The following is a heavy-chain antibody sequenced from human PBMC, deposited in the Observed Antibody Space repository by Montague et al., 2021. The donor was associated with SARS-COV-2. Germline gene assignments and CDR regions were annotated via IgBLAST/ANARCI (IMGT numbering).Heavy chain of an antibody. CDR2: INYSGST. D-gene: IGHD3-22*01. J-gene: IGHJ3*02. CDR1: GASISSSSYY. CDR3: ARARSTRIEVVDASDI. Sequence: SETLSLTCTVSGASISSSSYYWGWIRQPPGKGLEWIGSINYSGSTYYNPSLKSRVTISVDTSKNQFSLKLSSVTAADTAVYYCARARSTRIEVVDASDIWGQGTMVTVSS. V-gene: IGHV4-39*01.